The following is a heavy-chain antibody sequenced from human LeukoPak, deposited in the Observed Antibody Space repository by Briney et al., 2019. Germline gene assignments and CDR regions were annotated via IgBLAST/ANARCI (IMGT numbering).Heavy chain of an antibody. CDR2: IERKTDGGTT. D-gene: IGHD3-10*01. V-gene: IGHV3-15*04. J-gene: IGHJ4*02. CDR3: ARDLIGRYTFDY. CDR1: GFTFSNAW. Sequence: GGSLRLSCAASGFTFSNAWMNWVRQAPGKGLEWVGRIERKTDGGTTDYAAPVKGRLTISRDNSKNTVDLQLNSLRAEDTAVYYCARDLIGRYTFDYCGQGTLVTVSS.